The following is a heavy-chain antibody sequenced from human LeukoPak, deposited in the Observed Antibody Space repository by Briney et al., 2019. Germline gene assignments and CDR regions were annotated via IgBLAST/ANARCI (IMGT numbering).Heavy chain of an antibody. J-gene: IGHJ4*02. CDR1: GFTFSSYA. CDR2: IGGSGGST. CDR3: ANTRGITMIVVVITFFDY. V-gene: IGHV3-23*01. Sequence: GGSLRLSCAASGFTFSSYAMSWVRQAPGKRLEWVSAIGGSGGSTYYADSVKGRFTISRDNSKNTLYLQMNSLRAEDTAVYYCANTRGITMIVVVITFFDYWGQGTLVTVSS. D-gene: IGHD3-22*01.